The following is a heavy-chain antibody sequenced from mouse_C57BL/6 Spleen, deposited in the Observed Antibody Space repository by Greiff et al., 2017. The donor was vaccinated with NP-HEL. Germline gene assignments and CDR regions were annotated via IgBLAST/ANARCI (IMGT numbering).Heavy chain of an antibody. V-gene: IGHV5-9*01. D-gene: IGHD1-1*01. Sequence: EVKLMESGGGLVKPGGSLKLSCAASGFTFSSYTMSWVRQTPEKRLEWVATISGGGGNTYYPDSVKGRFTISRDNAKNTLYLQMSSLRSEDTALYYCAHYGSSYGYFDVWGTGTTVTVSS. J-gene: IGHJ1*03. CDR1: GFTFSSYT. CDR3: AHYGSSYGYFDV. CDR2: ISGGGGNT.